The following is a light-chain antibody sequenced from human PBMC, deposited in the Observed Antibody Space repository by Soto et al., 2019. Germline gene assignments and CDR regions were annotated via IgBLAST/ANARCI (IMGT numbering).Light chain of an antibody. J-gene: IGKJ1*01. CDR1: QTVRNNY. Sequence: EFVLTPSPGTLSLSPGERATLSCRASQTVRNNYLAWYQQKPGQAPRLLIYDASSRATGIPDRFSGGGSGTDFTLTISRLEPEDFAVYYCHQYGSSPQTFGQGTKVDIK. CDR2: DAS. V-gene: IGKV3-20*01. CDR3: HQYGSSPQT.